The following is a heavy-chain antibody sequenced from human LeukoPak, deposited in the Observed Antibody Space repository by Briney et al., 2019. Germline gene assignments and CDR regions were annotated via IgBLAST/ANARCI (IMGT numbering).Heavy chain of an antibody. D-gene: IGHD4-11*01. CDR2: IWSDGSYK. Sequence: PGGSLRLSCAASGFTFRTHGMHWVRQAPGKGLEWEAVIWSDGSYKYYADSVKGRFTISRDFSKNTLYLQMNSLRAEDTAVYYCAREYINYVQDYWGQGTLVTVSS. V-gene: IGHV3-33*01. CDR1: GFTFRTHG. J-gene: IGHJ4*02. CDR3: AREYINYVQDY.